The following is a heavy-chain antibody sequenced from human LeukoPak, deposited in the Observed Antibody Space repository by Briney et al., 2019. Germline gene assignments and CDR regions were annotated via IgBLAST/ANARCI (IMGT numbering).Heavy chain of an antibody. CDR2: IYPGDSDT. V-gene: IGHV5-51*01. D-gene: IGHD6-19*01. J-gene: IGHJ4*02. Sequence: AASLKISCKGSGYSFTSYWIGWVRQMPGKGLEWMGIIYPGDSDTRYSPSFQGQVTISADKSISTAYLQWSSLKASDTAMYYCARLTNLAVAGPFDYWGQGTLVTVSS. CDR1: GYSFTSYW. CDR3: ARLTNLAVAGPFDY.